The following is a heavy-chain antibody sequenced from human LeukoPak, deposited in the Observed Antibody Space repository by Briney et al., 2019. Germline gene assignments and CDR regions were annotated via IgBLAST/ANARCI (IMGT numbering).Heavy chain of an antibody. CDR1: GGSISSGSYY. Sequence: SQTLSLTCTVSGGSISSGSYYWSWIRQPAGKGLEWIGRIYTSESTNYNPSLKSRVTISVDTSKNQFSLKLSSVTAADTAVYYCARAFGGDPYYFDYWGQGTLVTVSS. D-gene: IGHD3-10*01. CDR3: ARAFGGDPYYFDY. CDR2: IYTSEST. J-gene: IGHJ4*02. V-gene: IGHV4-61*02.